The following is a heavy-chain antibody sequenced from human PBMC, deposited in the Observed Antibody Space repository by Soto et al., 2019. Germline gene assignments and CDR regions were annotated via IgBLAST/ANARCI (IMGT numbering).Heavy chain of an antibody. CDR2: IHFSGST. CDR3: ARRDSSGYYFH. J-gene: IGHJ4*02. Sequence: QVQLQESGPGLVKPSETLSLTCTVSGGSISPYYWSWFRQPPGKGLEWIGYIHFSGSTNYNPSLTIPGPIPVDTSKNQFSLKLSSVTAADTAMYSCARRDSSGYYFHWGQGTLVTVSS. CDR1: GGSISPYY. D-gene: IGHD3-22*01. V-gene: IGHV4-59*01.